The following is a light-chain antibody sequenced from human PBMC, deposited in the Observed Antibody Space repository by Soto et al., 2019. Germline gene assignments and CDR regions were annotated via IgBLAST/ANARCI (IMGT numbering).Light chain of an antibody. CDR1: SSDVGGYNY. CDR2: EVS. Sequence: QSALTQPPSASGSPGQSVTISCTGTSSDVGGYNYVSWYQQNPGKAPKLMIYEVSKRPSGVPDRFSGSKSGNTASLTVSGLQAEDEADYYCSSYAGSNNLVVFGGGTKPTVL. V-gene: IGLV2-8*01. J-gene: IGLJ2*01. CDR3: SSYAGSNNLVV.